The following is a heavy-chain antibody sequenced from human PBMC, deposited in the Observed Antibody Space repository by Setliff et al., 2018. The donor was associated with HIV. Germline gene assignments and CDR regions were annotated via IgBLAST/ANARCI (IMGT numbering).Heavy chain of an antibody. D-gene: IGHD3-10*01. CDR3: ARGTQGSGKTPYDY. J-gene: IGHJ4*02. V-gene: IGHV3-48*01. Sequence: GESLKISCVASGFSFNTYNMNWVRHAPGKGLEWLSYISSSTTNIYYADSVRDRFTISRDNAKNSLYLQMNSLRFEDTAVYYCARGTQGSGKTPYDYWGQGTLVTVSS. CDR1: GFSFNTYN. CDR2: ISSSTTNI.